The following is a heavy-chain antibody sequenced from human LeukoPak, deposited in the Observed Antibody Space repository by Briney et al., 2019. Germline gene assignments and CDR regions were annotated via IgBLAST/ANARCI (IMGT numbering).Heavy chain of an antibody. D-gene: IGHD3-22*01. J-gene: IGHJ3*02. CDR2: ISYDGSNK. Sequence: GGSLRLSCAASGFTFSNAWMSWVRQAPGKGLEWVAVISYDGSNKYYADSVKGRFTISRDNSKNTLYLQMNSLRAEDTAVYYCARDLYDSSESAFDIWGQGTMVTVSS. CDR3: ARDLYDSSESAFDI. CDR1: GFTFSNAW. V-gene: IGHV3-30-3*01.